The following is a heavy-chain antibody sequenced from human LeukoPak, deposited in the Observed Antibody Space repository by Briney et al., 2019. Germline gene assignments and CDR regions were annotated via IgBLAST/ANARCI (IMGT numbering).Heavy chain of an antibody. CDR2: IYYSGST. V-gene: IGHV4-59*08. CDR3: ARGIYGSGSYRYYYYMDV. J-gene: IGHJ6*03. D-gene: IGHD3-10*01. CDR1: GGSISSYY. Sequence: SETLSLTCTVSGGSISSYYWSWIRQPPGKGLEWIGYIYYSGSTNYNPSLKSRVTISVDTSKNQFSLKLSSVTAADTAVYYCARGIYGSGSYRYYYYMDVWGKGTTVTISS.